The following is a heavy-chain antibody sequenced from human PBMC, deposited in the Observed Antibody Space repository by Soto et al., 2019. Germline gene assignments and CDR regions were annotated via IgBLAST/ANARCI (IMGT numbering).Heavy chain of an antibody. CDR3: ARVTVVPAAIPHELRNWYFDL. V-gene: IGHV3-30*03. CDR1: GFTFSSYG. J-gene: IGHJ2*01. D-gene: IGHD2-2*02. Sequence: QVQLVESGGGVVQPGRSLRLSCAASGFTFSSYGMHWVRQAPGKGLEWVALISYDGNNKYYAESVKGRFTISRDNFKKKMYLQMNSLRAEDTAVYYCARVTVVPAAIPHELRNWYFDLWGRGTLVTVSS. CDR2: ISYDGNNK.